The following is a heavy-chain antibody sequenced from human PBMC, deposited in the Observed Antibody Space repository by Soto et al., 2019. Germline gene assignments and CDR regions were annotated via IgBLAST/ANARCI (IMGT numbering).Heavy chain of an antibody. CDR2: MNPNSGNT. D-gene: IGHD3-3*01. V-gene: IGHV1-8*01. CDR1: GYTFTSYD. CDR3: ARNYDFWSGYYRLGAGVVGYYYYGMDV. J-gene: IGHJ6*02. Sequence: ASVKVSCKASGYTFTSYDINRVRQATGQGLEWMGWMNPNSGNTGYAQKFQGRVTMTRNTSISTAYMELSSLRSEDTAVYYCARNYDFWSGYYRLGAGVVGYYYYGMDVWGQGTTVTVSS.